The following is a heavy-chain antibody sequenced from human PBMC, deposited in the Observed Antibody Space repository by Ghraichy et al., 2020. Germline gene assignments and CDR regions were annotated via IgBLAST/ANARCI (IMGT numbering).Heavy chain of an antibody. V-gene: IGHV3-21*06. J-gene: IGHJ4*02. CDR1: GFTFRSFT. D-gene: IGHD5-12*01. Sequence: GGSLRLSCAASGFTFRSFTMNWVRQTPGKGLEWVSSISSGSSYIYYADSVKGRFTISRDNAKNSLYLQMNSLRAEDTAVYYCARDLEESGGYTAHESNNFDQWGQGTLVTVSS. CDR2: ISSGSSYI. CDR3: ARDLEESGGYTAHESNNFDQ.